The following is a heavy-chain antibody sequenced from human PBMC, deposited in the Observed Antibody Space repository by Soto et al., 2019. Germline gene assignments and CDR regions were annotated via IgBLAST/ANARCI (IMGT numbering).Heavy chain of an antibody. CDR2: IFDSGTT. CDR1: GGSITSDYSC. CDR3: ARSVFP. V-gene: IGHV4-30-4*01. Sequence: SETLSLTCTVSGGSITSDYSCWSWIRQPPGEGLEWIGHIFDSGTTYTNPSLRSQVTISVDTSKNQFSLKLSSVTAADTAVYYCARSVFPWGQGTLVTVSS. J-gene: IGHJ5*02.